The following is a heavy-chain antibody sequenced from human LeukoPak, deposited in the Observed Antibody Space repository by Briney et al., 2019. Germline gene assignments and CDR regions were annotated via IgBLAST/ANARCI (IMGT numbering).Heavy chain of an antibody. Sequence: GGSLRLSCAASGFTFSSYGMHWVRQAPGKGLEWVAVIWYDGSNKYYADSVKGRFTIFRDNSKNTLYLQMNSLRAEDTAVYYCAKALSGSYYVSYFDYWGQGTLVTVSS. V-gene: IGHV3-33*06. D-gene: IGHD1-26*01. CDR3: AKALSGSYYVSYFDY. CDR2: IWYDGSNK. CDR1: GFTFSSYG. J-gene: IGHJ4*02.